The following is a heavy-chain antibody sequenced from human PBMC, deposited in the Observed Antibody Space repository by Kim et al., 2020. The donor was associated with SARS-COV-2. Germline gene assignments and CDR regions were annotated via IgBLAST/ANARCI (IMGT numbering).Heavy chain of an antibody. CDR1: GFNFNSYS. CDR3: ARCPLSMTMVRGMITTTLYYYYMMDE. D-gene: IGHD3-10*01. Sequence: GGSLRLSCAASGFNFNSYSMNWVRQAPGKGLEWVSYISSSTTTIYYADSVRGRFTISRDNAKNSLFLQMNSLRDEDTAVYYCARCPLSMTMVRGMITTTLYYYYMMDEWGKGTTVTVSS. CDR2: ISSSTTTI. V-gene: IGHV3-48*02. J-gene: IGHJ6*04.